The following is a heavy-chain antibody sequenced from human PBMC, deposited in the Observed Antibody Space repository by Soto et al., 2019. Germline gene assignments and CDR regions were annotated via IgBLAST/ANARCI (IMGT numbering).Heavy chain of an antibody. CDR2: IDPSDSYT. D-gene: IGHD2-2*01. CDR3: ARQLLGCSSTSFYSPYYYYGMDV. J-gene: IGHJ6*02. V-gene: IGHV5-10-1*01. Sequence: GESLKISCKGSGYSFTSYWISWVRRMPGKGLEWMGRIDPSDSYTNYSPSFQGHVTISADKSISTAYLQLSSLKASDTAMYYCARQLLGCSSTSFYSPYYYYGMDVWGQGTTVTVSS. CDR1: GYSFTSYW.